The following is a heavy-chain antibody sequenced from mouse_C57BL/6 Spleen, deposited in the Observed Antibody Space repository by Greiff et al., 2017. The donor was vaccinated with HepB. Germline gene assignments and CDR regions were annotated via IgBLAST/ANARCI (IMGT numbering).Heavy chain of an antibody. D-gene: IGHD2-4*01. CDR3: ARSSYYDYGWFAY. CDR1: GYTFTSYW. Sequence: QVQLQQSGAELVKPGASVKLSCKASGYTFTSYWMQWVKQRPGQGLEWIGEIDPSDSYTNYNQKFKGKATLTVDTSSSTAYMQLSSLTSEDSAVYYCARSSYYDYGWFAYWGQGTLVTVSA. CDR2: IDPSDSYT. J-gene: IGHJ3*01. V-gene: IGHV1-50*01.